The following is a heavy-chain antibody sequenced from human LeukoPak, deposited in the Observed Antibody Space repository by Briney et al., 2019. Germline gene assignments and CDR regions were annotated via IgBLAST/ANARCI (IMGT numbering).Heavy chain of an antibody. J-gene: IGHJ4*02. CDR3: AREYVVTPYYFDY. Sequence: PGGSLRLSCAASGFTFSGYWMSWVRQAPGKGLEWVANIKQDGSEKYYVDSVKGRFTISRDNAKNSLYLQMNSLRAEDTAVYYCAREYVVTPYYFDYRGQGTLVTVSS. D-gene: IGHD4-23*01. CDR2: IKQDGSEK. V-gene: IGHV3-7*01. CDR1: GFTFSGYW.